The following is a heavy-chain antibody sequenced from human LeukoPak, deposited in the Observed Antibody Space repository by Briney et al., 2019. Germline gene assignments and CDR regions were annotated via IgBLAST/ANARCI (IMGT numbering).Heavy chain of an antibody. J-gene: IGHJ4*02. CDR3: ARRSSTWSFDY. D-gene: IGHD6-13*01. Sequence: GSLRLSCEATGFTFDTYTMAWVRQAPGKGLEWISFISSSGSNIHYADSVRGRFIISRDNGKDSVYLQLNSLRVEDTAVFYCARRSSTWSFDYWGQGTLVTVSS. V-gene: IGHV3-21*01. CDR1: GFTFDTYT. CDR2: ISSSGSNI.